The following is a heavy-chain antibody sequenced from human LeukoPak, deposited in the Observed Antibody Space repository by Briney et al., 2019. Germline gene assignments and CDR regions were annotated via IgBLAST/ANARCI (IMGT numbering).Heavy chain of an antibody. Sequence: SETLSLTCTVSGGSISSYYWSWIRQPPGKGLEWIGYIYYSGSTNYNPSLKGRVTISVDTSKNQFSLKLSSVTAADTAVYYCARDSIAAAGTFGVLPYGMDVWGQGTTVTVSS. V-gene: IGHV4-59*01. D-gene: IGHD6-13*01. J-gene: IGHJ6*02. CDR1: GGSISSYY. CDR3: ARDSIAAAGTFGVLPYGMDV. CDR2: IYYSGST.